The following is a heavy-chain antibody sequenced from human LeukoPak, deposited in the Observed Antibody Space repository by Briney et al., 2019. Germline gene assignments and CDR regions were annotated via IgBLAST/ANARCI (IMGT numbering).Heavy chain of an antibody. J-gene: IGHJ5*02. CDR1: VFTFSSYG. Sequence: GGSLRLSCAASVFTFSSYGMSWVRQAPGKGLEWVSAISGSGGSTYYADSVKGRFTISRDNSKNTLYLQMNSLRAEDTAVYYCAKDHGSGSYYKWPFDPWGQGTLVTVSS. V-gene: IGHV3-23*01. D-gene: IGHD3-10*01. CDR2: ISGSGGST. CDR3: AKDHGSGSYYKWPFDP.